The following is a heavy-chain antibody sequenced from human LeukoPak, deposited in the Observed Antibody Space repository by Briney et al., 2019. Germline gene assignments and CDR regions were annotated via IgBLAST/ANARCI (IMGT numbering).Heavy chain of an antibody. Sequence: GGSLRLSCAASGFTFSSYAMSWVRQAPGTGREWVSAIGARGDTTYYADSVKDRFSISRDNSKNALYLQVNSLRAEDTAIYYCARRPGYWFDPWGQGTLVTVSS. CDR1: GFTFSSYA. V-gene: IGHV3-23*01. CDR3: ARRPGYWFDP. CDR2: IGARGDTT. J-gene: IGHJ5*02.